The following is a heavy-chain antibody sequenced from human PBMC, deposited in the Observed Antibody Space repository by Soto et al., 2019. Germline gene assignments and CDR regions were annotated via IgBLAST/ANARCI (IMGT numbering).Heavy chain of an antibody. V-gene: IGHV4-59*08. Sequence: QVQLQESGPGLVKPSETLSLTCTVSGGSISNYYWSWIWQPPGKGLEWIGDIYYNGNTNYKTSLKSRVTSSVDPSKGHFSLKLSSVTAADTAVYYWARLVLGGGRGAFDIWGQGTMVTVSS. D-gene: IGHD1-26*01. CDR2: IYYNGNT. CDR3: ARLVLGGGRGAFDI. J-gene: IGHJ3*02. CDR1: GGSISNYY.